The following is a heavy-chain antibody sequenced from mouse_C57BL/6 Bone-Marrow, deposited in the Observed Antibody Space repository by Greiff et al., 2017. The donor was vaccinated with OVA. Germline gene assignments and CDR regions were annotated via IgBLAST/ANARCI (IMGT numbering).Heavy chain of an antibody. CDR3: ARELITTVVATPFDY. V-gene: IGHV1-64*01. CDR1: GYTFTSYW. J-gene: IGHJ2*01. Sequence: QVQLQQPGAELVKPGASVKLSCKASGYTFTSYWMHWVKQRPGQGLEWIGMIPPNSGSTNYNEKFKSKATLTVDKSSSTAYMQLSSLTSEDSAVYYCARELITTVVATPFDYWGQGTTLTVSS. CDR2: IPPNSGST. D-gene: IGHD1-1*01.